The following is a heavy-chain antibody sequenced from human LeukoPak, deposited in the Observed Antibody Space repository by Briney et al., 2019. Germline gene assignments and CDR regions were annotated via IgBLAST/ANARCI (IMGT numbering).Heavy chain of an antibody. Sequence: SETLSLTCTVSGGSISDYYWSWIRQPPGKGLEWIAYIHTSGTTNHNPSLKSRVTISVDTSKNQLSLKLSSVTAADTAVYYCARDLGVLTFDYWGQGTLVTLSS. CDR2: IHTSGTT. J-gene: IGHJ4*02. CDR3: ARDLGVLTFDY. D-gene: IGHD3-10*01. CDR1: GGSISDYY. V-gene: IGHV4-59*01.